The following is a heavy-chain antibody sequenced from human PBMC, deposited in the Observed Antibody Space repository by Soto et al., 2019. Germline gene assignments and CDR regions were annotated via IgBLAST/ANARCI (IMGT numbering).Heavy chain of an antibody. CDR3: VRGPYCGGDCYFAS. CDR2: IHPGGNT. CDR1: GGSVSDYY. J-gene: IGHJ4*02. Sequence: PSETLSLTCTVYGGSVSDYYWSRVRQPAGKGLEWIGRIHPGGNTNYSPSLMSRVTMSVDTSHNQFSLKLTSVTAADTAVYYCVRGPYCGGDCYFASWGQGALVTVSS. D-gene: IGHD2-21*02. V-gene: IGHV4-4*07.